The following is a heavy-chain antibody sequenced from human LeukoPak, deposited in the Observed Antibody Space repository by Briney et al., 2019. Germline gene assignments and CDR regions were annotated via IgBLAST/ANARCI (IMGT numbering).Heavy chain of an antibody. Sequence: SETLSLTCAVYAESFSDYYWSWIRQPPGKGLEWIGSIYYSGSTYYNPSLKSRVTISVDTSKNQFSLKLSSVTAADTAVYYCARDPSIAAPPTNWFDPWGQGTLVTVSS. D-gene: IGHD6-13*01. V-gene: IGHV4-34*01. J-gene: IGHJ5*02. CDR1: AESFSDYY. CDR2: IYYSGST. CDR3: ARDPSIAAPPTNWFDP.